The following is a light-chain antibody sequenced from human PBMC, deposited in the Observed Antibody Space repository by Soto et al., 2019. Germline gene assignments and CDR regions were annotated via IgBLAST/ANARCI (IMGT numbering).Light chain of an antibody. CDR3: LQHNSYPRT. CDR1: QSISIY. Sequence: DIQMTQSPSSLSASVGDRVTITCRASQSISIYLNWYQQKPGKAPKLLIYAASSLQSGVPSRFSGSGSGTDFTLTISSLQPEDFATYYCLQHNSYPRTFGQGTKVDIK. CDR2: AAS. V-gene: IGKV1-39*01. J-gene: IGKJ1*01.